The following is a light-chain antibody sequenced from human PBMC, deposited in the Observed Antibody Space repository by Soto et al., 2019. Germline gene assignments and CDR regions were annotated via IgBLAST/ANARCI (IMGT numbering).Light chain of an antibody. CDR2: GAS. Sequence: MMMTQSPATLSVSPGERSTLSCMAIQSVRRNFAWYQQKPGKAPRLLIYGASTRTTGIPARFSGSGSGTEFTLTISSLQSEDFEVDYCQQYNNWPQTFGQGTKVDIK. J-gene: IGKJ1*01. CDR3: QQYNNWPQT. V-gene: IGKV3-15*01. CDR1: QSVRRN.